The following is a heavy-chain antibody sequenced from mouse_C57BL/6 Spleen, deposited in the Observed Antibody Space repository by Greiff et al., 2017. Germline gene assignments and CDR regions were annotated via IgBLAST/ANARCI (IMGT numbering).Heavy chain of an antibody. V-gene: IGHV6-3*01. D-gene: IGHD1-1*01. J-gene: IGHJ3*01. CDR3: TADYGSSYDFAY. CDR1: GFTFSNYW. CDR2: IRLKSDNYAT. Sequence: EVKLMESGGGLVQPGGSMKLSCVASGFTFSNYWMNWVRQSPEKGLEWVAQIRLKSDNYATHYAESVKGRFTISRDDSKSSVYLQMNNLRAEDTGIYYCTADYGSSYDFAYWGQGTLVTVSA.